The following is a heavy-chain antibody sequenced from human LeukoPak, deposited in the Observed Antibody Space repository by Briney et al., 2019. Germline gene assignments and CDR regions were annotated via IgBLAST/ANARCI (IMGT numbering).Heavy chain of an antibody. Sequence: GGSLRLSCAASGFTFSSYEMNWVRQAPGKGLEWVSYISSSGSTIYYADSVKGRFTISRDNAKNSLYLQMNSLRAEDTAVYYCARGYCSGGSCYSSGWFDPWGQGTLVTVSS. CDR3: ARGYCSGGSCYSSGWFDP. V-gene: IGHV3-48*03. D-gene: IGHD2-15*01. CDR1: GFTFSSYE. CDR2: ISSSGSTI. J-gene: IGHJ5*02.